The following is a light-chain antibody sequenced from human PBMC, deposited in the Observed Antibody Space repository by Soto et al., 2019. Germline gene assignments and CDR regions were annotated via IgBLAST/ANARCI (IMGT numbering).Light chain of an antibody. Sequence: DIQMTQSPSSLSASVGDRVTITCRSSQSISTYLNWYQQKPGKAPKLLIYAASSLQSGVPSRFSGSGSGTGFTLTISSLQPEDFATYYCQQSYSTPRTFGQGTNLEIK. CDR2: AAS. CDR1: QSISTY. J-gene: IGKJ2*01. CDR3: QQSYSTPRT. V-gene: IGKV1-39*01.